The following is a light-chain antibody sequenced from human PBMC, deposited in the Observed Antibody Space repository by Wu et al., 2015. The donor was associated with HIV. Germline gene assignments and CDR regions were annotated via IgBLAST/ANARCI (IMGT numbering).Light chain of an antibody. J-gene: IGKJ2*01. CDR3: QQRGNWPPYT. V-gene: IGKV3-15*01. CDR2: RAS. Sequence: EIVMTQSPATLSVSPGESGTLSCRASQSISTNLAWYQQKPGQAPRLLIYRASTRATGIPARFSGSGSGTDFTLTIISVEPEDSAVYYCQQRGNWPPYTFGQGTKVEIK. CDR1: QSISTN.